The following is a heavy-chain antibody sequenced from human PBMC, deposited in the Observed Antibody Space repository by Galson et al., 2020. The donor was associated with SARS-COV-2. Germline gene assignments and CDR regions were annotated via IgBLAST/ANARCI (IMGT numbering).Heavy chain of an antibody. Sequence: SETLSLTCPVPGGPISSHYWSWIRQPPGKGLEWIGYIYYSGSTNYNHSLKSRVTISVDTSKNQFSLKLSSVTAADTDVYYCARDRRRCLQLGSQGAIDIWGQGTMVTVSS. J-gene: IGHJ3*02. D-gene: IGHD1-1*01. CDR2: IYYSGST. CDR3: ARDRRRCLQLGSQGAIDI. CDR1: GGPISSHY. V-gene: IGHV4-59*11.